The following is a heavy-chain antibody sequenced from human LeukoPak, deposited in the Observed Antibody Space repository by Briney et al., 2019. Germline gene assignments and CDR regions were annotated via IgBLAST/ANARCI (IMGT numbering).Heavy chain of an antibody. CDR1: GGSISSGSYY. D-gene: IGHD6-13*01. CDR2: IYYSGST. V-gene: IGHV4-61*10. CDR3: ARGYPGYSSSWPIRFQH. J-gene: IGHJ1*01. Sequence: PSETLSLTCTVSGGSISSGSYYWNWIRQPAGKGLEWIGYIYYSGSTNYNPSLKSRVTISVDTSKNQFSLKLSSVTAADTAVYYCARGYPGYSSSWPIRFQHWGQGTLVTVSS.